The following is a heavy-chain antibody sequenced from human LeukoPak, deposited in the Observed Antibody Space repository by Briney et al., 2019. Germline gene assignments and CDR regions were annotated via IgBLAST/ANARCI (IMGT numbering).Heavy chain of an antibody. Sequence: GGSLRLSCTVSGFTVSSNSMSWVRQAPGKGLEWVSFIYSDNTHYSDSVKGRFTISRDNSKNTLYLQMNSLRAEDTAVYYCAKAKRPGGYLGYWGQGTLVTVSS. CDR1: GFTVSSNS. CDR3: AKAKRPGGYLGY. D-gene: IGHD5-12*01. J-gene: IGHJ4*02. V-gene: IGHV3-66*03. CDR2: IYSDNT.